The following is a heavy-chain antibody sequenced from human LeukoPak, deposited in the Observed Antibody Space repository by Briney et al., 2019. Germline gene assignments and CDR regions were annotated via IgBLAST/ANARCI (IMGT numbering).Heavy chain of an antibody. CDR3: AKDQLYCSGGSCYSGHDY. D-gene: IGHD2-15*01. CDR2: ISGSGGST. Sequence: GGSLRLSCAASGFTFRRYAMNWVRQAPGKGLEWVSTISGSGGSTYYADSVKGRFTISRDNSKNTLNLQTNSMRAEDTAIYYCAKDQLYCSGGSCYSGHDYWGQGTLVTVSS. CDR1: GFTFRRYA. V-gene: IGHV3-23*01. J-gene: IGHJ4*02.